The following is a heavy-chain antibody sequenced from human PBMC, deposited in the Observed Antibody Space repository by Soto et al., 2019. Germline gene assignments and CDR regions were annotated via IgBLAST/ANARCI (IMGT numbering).Heavy chain of an antibody. CDR2: ISDHGTTT. J-gene: IGHJ4*02. Sequence: PGGSLRLSCVVSGFTFSMYGMHWVRQVPGQSPSCVSRISDHGTTTNYADSVRGRFTISLDTSQNTLYLQMXNLKHDDTAIYYCTSGPRAHSSGTGSHWGQGT. CDR3: TSGPRAHSSGTGSH. CDR1: GFTFSMYG. V-gene: IGHV3-74*01.